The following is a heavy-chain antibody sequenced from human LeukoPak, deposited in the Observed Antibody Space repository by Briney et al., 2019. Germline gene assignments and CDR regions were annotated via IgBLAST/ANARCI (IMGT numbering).Heavy chain of an antibody. CDR3: GSRDKGYYYGLDV. J-gene: IGHJ6*02. CDR1: GYTGSSNY. Sequence: PGGSLRLSCVASGYTGSSNYMSWVRQAPGKGREGFSIISGGGNTYYADSVKDRFTISRDNSKSTLYLQMKSLRAEDTAVYYCGSRDKGYYYGLDVWGQGTTVTVSS. CDR2: ISGGGNT. V-gene: IGHV3-66*01. D-gene: IGHD5-24*01.